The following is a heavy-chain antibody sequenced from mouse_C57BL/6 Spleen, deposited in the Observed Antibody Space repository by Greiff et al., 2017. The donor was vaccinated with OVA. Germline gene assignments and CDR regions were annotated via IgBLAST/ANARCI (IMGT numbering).Heavy chain of an antibody. Sequence: EVNLVESGGGLVKPGGSLKLSCAASGFTFSSYAMSWVRQTPEKRLEWVATISDGGSYTYYPDNVKGRFTISRDNAKNNLYLQMSHLKSEDTAMYYCARDYGSSYAMYYWGQGTSVTVSS. CDR2: ISDGGSYT. CDR3: ARDYGSSYAMYY. J-gene: IGHJ4*01. CDR1: GFTFSSYA. V-gene: IGHV5-4*03. D-gene: IGHD1-1*01.